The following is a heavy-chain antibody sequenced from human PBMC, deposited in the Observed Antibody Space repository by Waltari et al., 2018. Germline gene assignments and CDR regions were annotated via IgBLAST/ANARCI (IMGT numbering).Heavy chain of an antibody. D-gene: IGHD6-13*01. CDR2: ITGNGGIT. V-gene: IGHV3-23*01. J-gene: IGHJ6*02. Sequence: QLSESGGGLVQPGGSLRLSCAASGFTFSNYAMTWVRQAPGKGLEWVSTITGNGGITDYADSVKGRFTISRDNAKDTLYLQMNSLRAEDTAVYYCAKAPIAAAGNYYGMDVWGQGTTVTVSS. CDR1: GFTFSNYA. CDR3: AKAPIAAAGNYYGMDV.